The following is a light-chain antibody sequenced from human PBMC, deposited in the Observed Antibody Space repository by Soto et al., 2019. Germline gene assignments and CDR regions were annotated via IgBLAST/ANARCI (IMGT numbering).Light chain of an antibody. CDR2: EVS. CDR3: SSYTSSSVV. V-gene: IGLV2-14*01. Sequence: QSALTQPASVSGSPGQSITISCTGTSGDVGSYNYVSWYQQYPGKAPKLMIYEVSNRPSGVSTRFSGSKSGKTASLTISGLQAEDEADYYCSSYTSSSVVFGGGTKLTVL. J-gene: IGLJ2*01. CDR1: SGDVGSYNY.